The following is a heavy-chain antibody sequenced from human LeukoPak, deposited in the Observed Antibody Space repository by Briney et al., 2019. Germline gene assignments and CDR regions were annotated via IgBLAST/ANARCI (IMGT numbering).Heavy chain of an antibody. V-gene: IGHV3-30-3*01. CDR1: GFTFSNYA. CDR3: VRGLLFAFDI. Sequence: QTGGSLRLSCAVSGFTFSNYAMHWVRQAPGKGLEWVAVISYDGSNKYYADSVKGRFTISRDNSKNTLYLQMNSLRAEDTAVYYCVRGLLFAFDIWGQGTMVTVSS. CDR2: ISYDGSNK. J-gene: IGHJ3*02. D-gene: IGHD3-3*01.